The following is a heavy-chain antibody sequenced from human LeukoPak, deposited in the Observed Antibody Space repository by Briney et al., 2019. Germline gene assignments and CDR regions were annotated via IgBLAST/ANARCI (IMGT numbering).Heavy chain of an antibody. CDR2: INPNSGGT. Sequence: ASVKVSCKASGYTFTGYYMHWGRQAPGQGRGWRGWINPNSGGTNYAQKFHGRVTMTRDTSISTAYMEPSRLRSYYTAVYYCASSVGFFEFRGWGQGTLVTVSS. CDR3: ASSVGFFEFRG. D-gene: IGHD3-3*01. J-gene: IGHJ4*02. V-gene: IGHV1-2*02. CDR1: GYTFTGYY.